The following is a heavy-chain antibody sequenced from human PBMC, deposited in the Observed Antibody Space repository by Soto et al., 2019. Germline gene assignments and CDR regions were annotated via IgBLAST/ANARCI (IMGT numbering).Heavy chain of an antibody. CDR1: GYTFPNYL. Sequence: EESRHLTCNGSGYTFPNYLLAWVRQMPGKGLEWMGVIYPADSETRFSPSFQGQVTMTRDTSISTAYMELSRLRSDDTAVYYCARAPTYYGSGSYHFDYWGQGTLVTV. J-gene: IGHJ4*02. D-gene: IGHD3-10*01. CDR3: ARAPTYYGSGSYHFDY. CDR2: IYPADSET. V-gene: IGHV5-51*01.